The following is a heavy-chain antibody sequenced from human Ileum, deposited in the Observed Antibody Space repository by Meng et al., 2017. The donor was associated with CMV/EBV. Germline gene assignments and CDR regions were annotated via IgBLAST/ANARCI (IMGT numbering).Heavy chain of an antibody. Sequence: GESLKISCAASGFTFNTYAMSWVRQAAGKGLEGVSGMSIGGAGTYYSDSVKGRFTISRDDSRNTLYLQMNSLRAADAALYYCAKGRNGYSFVFLDWWGQGTLVTVSS. V-gene: IGHV3-23*01. CDR2: MSIGGAGT. CDR3: AKGRNGYSFVFLDW. D-gene: IGHD5-18*01. CDR1: GFTFNTYA. J-gene: IGHJ4*02.